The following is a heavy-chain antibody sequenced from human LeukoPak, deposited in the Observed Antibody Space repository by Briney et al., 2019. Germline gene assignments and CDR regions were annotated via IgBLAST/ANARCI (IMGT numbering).Heavy chain of an antibody. CDR3: AKNGDRGAYCSGGTCYPYYYYNMDV. V-gene: IGHV1-8*03. CDR1: GYTFTSYD. Sequence: ASVKVSCKASGYTFTSYDINWVRQATGQGLEWMGWMNPNSGNTGYAQKFQGRVTITRNTSISTAYMELSSLRAEDTAIYSCAKNGDRGAYCSGGTCYPYYYYNMDVWGKGTTVTISS. D-gene: IGHD2-15*01. J-gene: IGHJ6*03. CDR2: MNPNSGNT.